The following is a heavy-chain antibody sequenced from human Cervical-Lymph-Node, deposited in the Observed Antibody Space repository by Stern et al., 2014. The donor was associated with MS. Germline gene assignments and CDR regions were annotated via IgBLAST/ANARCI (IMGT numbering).Heavy chain of an antibody. V-gene: IGHV1-2*02. CDR1: GYIFTAYY. CDR3: ARMAYSNIYYAGLDI. D-gene: IGHD6-13*01. CDR2: MDPDRGGT. J-gene: IGHJ3*02. Sequence: QMQLVQSGAEVKKPGASVKVSCTAAGYIFTAYYIHWLRQAPGQGLVWLGWMDPDRGGTNYAQKFQGRVTMTRDTSISTAYMELTSPTSDDTAVYYCARMAYSNIYYAGLDISGQGTMVTVSS.